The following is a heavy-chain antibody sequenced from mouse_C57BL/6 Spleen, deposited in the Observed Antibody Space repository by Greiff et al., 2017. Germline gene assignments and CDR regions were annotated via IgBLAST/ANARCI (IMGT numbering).Heavy chain of an antibody. V-gene: IGHV1-50*01. D-gene: IGHD2-5*01. CDR2: IDPSDSYT. J-gene: IGHJ1*03. CDR3: ASYSNHGYFDV. CDR1: GYTFTSYW. Sequence: VQLQQPGAELVKPGASVKLSCKASGYTFTSYWMQWVKQRPGQGLEWIGEIDPSDSYTNYNQKFKGKATLTVDTSSSTAYMQLSSLTSEDSAVYYCASYSNHGYFDVWGTGTTVTVSA.